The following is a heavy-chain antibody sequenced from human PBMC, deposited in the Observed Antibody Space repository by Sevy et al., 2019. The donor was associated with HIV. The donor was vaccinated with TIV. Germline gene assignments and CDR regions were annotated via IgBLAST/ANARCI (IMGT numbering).Heavy chain of an antibody. J-gene: IGHJ6*02. D-gene: IGHD3-3*01. Sequence: ASVKVSCKASGFTFTSSAVQWVRQARGQRLEWIGWIVVGSGNTNYAQKFQERVTITRDMSTSTAYMELSSLRSEDTAVYYCAAGTVTIFGVVITHYGMDVWGQGTTVTVS. CDR3: AAGTVTIFGVVITHYGMDV. V-gene: IGHV1-58*01. CDR2: IVVGSGNT. CDR1: GFTFTSSA.